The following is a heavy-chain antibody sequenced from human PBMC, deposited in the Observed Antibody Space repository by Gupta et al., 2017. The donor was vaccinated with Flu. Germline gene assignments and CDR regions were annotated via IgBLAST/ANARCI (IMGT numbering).Heavy chain of an antibody. CDR2: IFGTA. Sequence: IFGTANYAQKFQGKVTITADESTSTAYMELSSLRSEDTAVYYCAKTQQLGHYYYGMDVWGQGTTVTVSS. V-gene: IGHV1-69*01. J-gene: IGHJ6*02. D-gene: IGHD6-13*01. CDR3: AKTQQLGHYYYGMDV.